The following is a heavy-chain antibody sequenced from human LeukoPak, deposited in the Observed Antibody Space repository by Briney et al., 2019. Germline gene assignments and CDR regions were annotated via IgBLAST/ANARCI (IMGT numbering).Heavy chain of an antibody. CDR3: ARDRYYYYYMDV. Sequence: GGSLRLSCAASGFTFSSYGMHWVRQAPGKGLEWVAFIRYDGSNKYYADSVKGRFTISRDNSKNTLYLQMNSLRAEDTAVYYCARDRYYYYYMDVWGKGTTVTVSS. J-gene: IGHJ6*03. CDR1: GFTFSSYG. V-gene: IGHV3-30*02. CDR2: IRYDGSNK.